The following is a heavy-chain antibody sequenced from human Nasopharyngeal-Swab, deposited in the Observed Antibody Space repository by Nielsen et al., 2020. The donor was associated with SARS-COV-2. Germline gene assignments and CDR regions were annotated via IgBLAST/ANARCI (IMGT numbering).Heavy chain of an antibody. Sequence: SVKVSCKASGGTFSGNANSWVRQAPAQGLEWMGGIIPIFGTANYAQKFQGRVTITADKSTSTAYMELSSLRSEDTAVYYCARCMGSGGYYYYHYYMDVWGKGTTVTVSS. J-gene: IGHJ6*03. V-gene: IGHV1-69*06. D-gene: IGHD3-16*01. CDR1: GGTFSGNA. CDR2: IIPIFGTA. CDR3: ARCMGSGGYYYYHYYMDV.